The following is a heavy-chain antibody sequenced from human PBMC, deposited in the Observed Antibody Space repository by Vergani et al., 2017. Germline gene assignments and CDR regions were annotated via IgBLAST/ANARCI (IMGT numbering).Heavy chain of an antibody. CDR3: AKAAYRPSSWHRTQMDV. J-gene: IGHJ6*04. CDR1: GFTFSSYA. CDR2: ISGSGGST. D-gene: IGHD4-11*01. Sequence: EVQLLESGGGLVQPGGSLRLSCAASGFTFSSYAMSWVRQAPGKGLEWVSAISGSGGSTYYADSVKGRFTISRDNSKNTLYLQMNSLRAEDTAVYYCAKAAYRPSSWHRTQMDVWGKGTTVTVSS. V-gene: IGHV3-23*01.